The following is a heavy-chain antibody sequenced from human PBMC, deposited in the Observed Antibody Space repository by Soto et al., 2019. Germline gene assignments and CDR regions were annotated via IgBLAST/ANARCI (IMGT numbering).Heavy chain of an antibody. CDR2: IYHSGST. V-gene: IGHV4-38-2*02. D-gene: IGHD1-26*01. CDR3: ARDGRYFDY. J-gene: IGHJ4*02. CDR1: GYSISSGYY. Sequence: SETLSLTCAVSGYSISSGYYWGWIRQPPGKGLEWIGSIYHSGSTYYNPSLKSRVTISVDTSKNQFYLKLSSVTAADTAVYYCARDGRYFDYWGQRNLVTVSS.